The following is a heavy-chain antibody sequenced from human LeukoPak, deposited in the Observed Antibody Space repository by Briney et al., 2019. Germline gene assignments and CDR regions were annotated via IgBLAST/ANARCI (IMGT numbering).Heavy chain of an antibody. J-gene: IGHJ4*02. CDR3: ARNFYFDSSGYYHY. Sequence: VASVKVSCKASGYTFTGYYMHWVRQAPGQGLEWMGWINPNSGGTNYAQKFQGRVTMTRDTSISTGYMELSRLRSDETAVYYCARNFYFDSSGYYHYWGQGTLVTVSS. D-gene: IGHD3-22*01. CDR1: GYTFTGYY. CDR2: INPNSGGT. V-gene: IGHV1-2*02.